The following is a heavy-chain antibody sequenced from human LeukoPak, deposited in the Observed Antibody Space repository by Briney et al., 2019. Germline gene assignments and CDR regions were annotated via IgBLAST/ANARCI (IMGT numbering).Heavy chain of an antibody. D-gene: IGHD3-10*01. CDR1: GGTFSSYA. V-gene: IGHV1-69*06. CDR2: IIPIFGTA. Sequence: SVKVSCKASGGTFSSYAISWVRQAPGQGLEWMGGIIPIFGTANYAQKFQGRVTITADKSTSTAYMELSSLRSEDTAVYYFARGDYYGSWSYAYAFDIWRQGTMVTVSS. J-gene: IGHJ3*02. CDR3: ARGDYYGSWSYAYAFDI.